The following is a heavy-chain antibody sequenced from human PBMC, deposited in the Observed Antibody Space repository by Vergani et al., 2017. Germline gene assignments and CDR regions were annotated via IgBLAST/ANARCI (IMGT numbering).Heavy chain of an antibody. V-gene: IGHV3-33*06. J-gene: IGHJ4*02. CDR1: GFTFSSYG. Sequence: QVQLVESGGGVVQPGRSLRLSCAASGFTFSSYGMHWVRQAPGKGLEWVAVIWYDGSNKYYADSVKGRFTISRDNSKNTLYLQMNSLRAEDTAVYYCAKDWGGYSGYGPFDYWGQGTLVTVSS. D-gene: IGHD5-12*01. CDR2: IWYDGSNK. CDR3: AKDWGGYSGYGPFDY.